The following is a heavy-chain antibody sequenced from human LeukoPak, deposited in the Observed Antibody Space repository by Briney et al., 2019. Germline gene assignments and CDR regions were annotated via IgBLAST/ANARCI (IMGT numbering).Heavy chain of an antibody. CDR2: IYSGGST. V-gene: IGHV3-53*01. CDR3: ALNYYGSGSHDY. J-gene: IGHJ4*02. CDR1: GFSFSSYW. D-gene: IGHD3-10*01. Sequence: GGSLRLSCAASGFSFSSYWMHWVRQAPGKGLEWVSVIYSGGSTYYADSVKGRFTISRDNSKNTLYLQMNSLRAEDTAVYYCALNYYGSGSHDYWGQGTLVTVSS.